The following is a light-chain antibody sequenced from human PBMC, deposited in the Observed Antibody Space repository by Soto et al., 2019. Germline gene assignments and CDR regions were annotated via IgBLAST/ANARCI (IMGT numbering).Light chain of an antibody. CDR3: SSYTSSSTSEV. J-gene: IGLJ1*01. V-gene: IGLV2-14*01. CDR2: DVN. CDR1: SSDVGGYNY. Sequence: QSALTQPASVSGSPGQSITISCTGTSSDVGGYNYVSWYQQHPGKAPKLMIYDVNNRPSGVSNRFSGSKSGNTASLTISGLQAEDEADYYCSSYTSSSTSEVFGTGTKVTVL.